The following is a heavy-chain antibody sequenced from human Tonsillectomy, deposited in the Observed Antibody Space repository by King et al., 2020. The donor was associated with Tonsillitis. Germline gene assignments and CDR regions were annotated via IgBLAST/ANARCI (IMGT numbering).Heavy chain of an antibody. CDR2: IYYSGST. CDR1: GGSISSSSYY. D-gene: IGHD6-19*01. V-gene: IGHV4-39*01. Sequence: LQLQESGPGLVKPSETLSLTCTVSGGSISSSSYYWGWIRQPPGKGLEWIGSIYYSGSTYYNPSLKSRVTISVDTSKNQFSLKLSSVTAADTAVYYCARAVAGTDIDYWGQGTLVTVSS. J-gene: IGHJ4*02. CDR3: ARAVAGTDIDY.